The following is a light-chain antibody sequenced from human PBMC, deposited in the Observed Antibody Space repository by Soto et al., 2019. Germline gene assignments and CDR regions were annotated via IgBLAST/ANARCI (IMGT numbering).Light chain of an antibody. CDR1: QSVHNNY. CDR3: LQYGGLPLT. CDR2: IAA. V-gene: IGKV3-20*01. J-gene: IGKJ4*01. Sequence: EIVLTQSPGTLSLSPGERATLSCRASQSVHNNYLAWYQQKLGQAPRLVISIAANRATGISDRFSGSGSGTDFILTISRLEPEYSAVYYCLQYGGLPLTFGGGPNVEI.